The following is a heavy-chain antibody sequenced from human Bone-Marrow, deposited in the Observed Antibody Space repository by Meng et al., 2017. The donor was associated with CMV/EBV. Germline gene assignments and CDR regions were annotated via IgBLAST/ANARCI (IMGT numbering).Heavy chain of an antibody. CDR3: ARSEGYSSSSRPGQPARPGVQIDY. CDR2: ISYDGSNK. J-gene: IGHJ4*02. V-gene: IGHV3-30-3*01. D-gene: IGHD6-6*01. CDR1: GFTFSSYA. Sequence: GESLKISCAASGFTFSSYAMHWVRQAPGKGLEWVAVISYDGSNKYYADSVKGRFTISRDNSKNTLYLQMNSLRAEDTAVYYCARSEGYSSSSRPGQPARPGVQIDYWAQGTLATVSS.